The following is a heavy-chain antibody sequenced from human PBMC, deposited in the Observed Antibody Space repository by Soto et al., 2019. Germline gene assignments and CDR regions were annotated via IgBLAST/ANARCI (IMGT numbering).Heavy chain of an antibody. V-gene: IGHV4-34*01. CDR1: GGSFSGYY. Sequence: SETLSLTCAVYGGSFSGYYWSWIRQPPGKGLEWVGETNHSGSTNYNPSLKSRVTISVDTSKNQFSLKLSSVTAADTAVYYCARGARWNYKGGKNWFDPWGQGTLVTVSS. CDR3: ARGARWNYKGGKNWFDP. J-gene: IGHJ5*02. CDR2: TNHSGST. D-gene: IGHD1-7*01.